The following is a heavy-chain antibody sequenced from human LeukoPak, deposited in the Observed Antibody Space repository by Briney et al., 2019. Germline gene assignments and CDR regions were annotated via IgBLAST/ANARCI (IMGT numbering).Heavy chain of an antibody. J-gene: IGHJ4*02. V-gene: IGHV4-59*01. D-gene: IGHD3-22*01. CDR1: GGSFSGYY. CDR3: ARALERFDSSGYIYYFDY. Sequence: SETLSLTCAVYGGSFSGYYWSWIRQPPGKGLEWIGYIYYSGSTNYNPSLKSRVTISVDTSKNQFSLKLSSVTAADTAVYYCARALERFDSSGYIYYFDYWGQGTLVTVSS. CDR2: IYYSGST.